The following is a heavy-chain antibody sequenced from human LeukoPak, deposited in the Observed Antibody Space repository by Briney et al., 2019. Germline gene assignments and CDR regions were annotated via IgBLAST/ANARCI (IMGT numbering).Heavy chain of an antibody. Sequence: GASVKVSCKASGYTLTSYYMHWVRQAPVQGLEWMGIINPSGGSTSYAQKFQGRVTMTRDTSTSTVYMELSSLRSEDTAVYYCAREVAYLERRGDFDYWGQGTLVTVSS. CDR1: GYTLTSYY. CDR3: AREVAYLERRGDFDY. V-gene: IGHV1-46*01. CDR2: INPSGGST. J-gene: IGHJ4*02. D-gene: IGHD1-1*01.